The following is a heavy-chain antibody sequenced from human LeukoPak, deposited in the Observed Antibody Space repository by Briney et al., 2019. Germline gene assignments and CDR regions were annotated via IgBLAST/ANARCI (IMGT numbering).Heavy chain of an antibody. J-gene: IGHJ5*02. Sequence: SEILSLTCAVSGGSISSSNWWSWVRQPPGKGLEWIGEIYHSGSTNYNPSLKSRVTISVDKSKNQFSLKLSSVTAADTAVYYCARDLGSADPFDSVLQLREYSSSKRRITGFDPWGQGTLVTVSS. CDR2: IYHSGST. CDR3: ARDLGSADPFDSVLQLREYSSSKRRITGFDP. V-gene: IGHV4-4*02. D-gene: IGHD6-6*01. CDR1: GGSISSSNW.